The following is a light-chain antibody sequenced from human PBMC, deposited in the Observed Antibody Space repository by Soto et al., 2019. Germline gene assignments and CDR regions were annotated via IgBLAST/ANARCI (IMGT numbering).Light chain of an antibody. J-gene: IGKJ5*01. CDR1: QSVSSSY. CDR3: QQYGSSPIT. Sequence: ENVLTQSPGTLSLSPGERASLSCRASQSVSSSYLAWYQQKPGQAPGLLIHDASRRATGIPDRFSGSGSGTDFTITISRLEPEDFAVYYCQQYGSSPITFGQGTRLE. CDR2: DAS. V-gene: IGKV3-20*01.